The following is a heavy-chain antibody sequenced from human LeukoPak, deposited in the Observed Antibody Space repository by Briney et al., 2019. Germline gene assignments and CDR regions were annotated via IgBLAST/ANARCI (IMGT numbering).Heavy chain of an antibody. CDR3: ARGPITPDAFDV. J-gene: IGHJ3*01. V-gene: IGHV4-59*08. Sequence: PSETLSLTCTVSGGSISSYYWSWIRQPPGKGLEWIGYIYYSGSTNYNPSLKSRVTISVDTSKNQFSLKLSSVTAADTAVYYCARGPITPDAFDVWGQGTMVTVSS. CDR1: GGSISSYY. CDR2: IYYSGST. D-gene: IGHD2-15*01.